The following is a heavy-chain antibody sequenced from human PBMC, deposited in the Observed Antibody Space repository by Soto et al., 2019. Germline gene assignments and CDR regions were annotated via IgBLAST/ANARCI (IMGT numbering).Heavy chain of an antibody. J-gene: IGHJ6*02. V-gene: IGHV4-61*01. CDR1: GGSVSSGSYY. CDR3: ARVYSGYDYRSMLYYYYYGMDV. Sequence: PSETLSLTCTFSGGSVSSGSYYWSWIRQPPGKGLEWIGYIYYSGSTNYNPSLKSRVTISVDTSKNQFSLKLSSVTAADTAVYYCARVYSGYDYRSMLYYYYYGMDVWGQGTTVTVSS. D-gene: IGHD5-12*01. CDR2: IYYSGST.